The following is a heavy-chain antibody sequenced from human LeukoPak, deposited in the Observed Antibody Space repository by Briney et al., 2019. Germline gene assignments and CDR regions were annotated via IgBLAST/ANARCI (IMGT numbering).Heavy chain of an antibody. CDR2: ISSNGGST. D-gene: IGHD6-13*01. J-gene: IGHJ6*03. V-gene: IGHV3-64*01. CDR3: ARDGRYSSSWHRDYYYYYMDV. CDR1: GFTFSSYA. Sequence: PGGSLRLSCAASGFTFSSYAMHWVRQAPGKGLEYVSAISSNGGSTYYANSVKGRFTISRDNSKNTLYLQMGSLRAEDMAVYYCARDGRYSSSWHRDYYYYYMDVWGKGTTVTVSS.